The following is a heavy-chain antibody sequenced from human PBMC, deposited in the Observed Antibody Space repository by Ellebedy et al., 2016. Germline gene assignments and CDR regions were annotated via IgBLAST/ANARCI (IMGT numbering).Heavy chain of an antibody. CDR3: AREEVYYDSSGYVY. Sequence: GGSLRLXXAASGFTVSSNYMSWVRQAPGKGLEWVSVIYSGGSTYYADSVKGRFTISRDNSKNTLYLQMNSLRAEDTAVYYCAREEVYYDSSGYVYWGQGTLVTVSS. D-gene: IGHD3-22*01. J-gene: IGHJ4*02. CDR2: IYSGGST. CDR1: GFTVSSNY. V-gene: IGHV3-66*01.